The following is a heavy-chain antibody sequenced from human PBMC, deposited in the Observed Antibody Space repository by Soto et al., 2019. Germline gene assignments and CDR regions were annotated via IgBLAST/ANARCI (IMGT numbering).Heavy chain of an antibody. Sequence: QVQLVESGGGVVQPGRSLRLSCAASGFTFSSYAMHWVRQAPGKGLEWVAGISYDGSNKYYADSVKGRFTISRDNSKNTLYLQMNSLRAADTAVYYCARVPRITGTITDPTFDYWGQRTLVTLSS. D-gene: IGHD1-20*01. V-gene: IGHV3-30-3*01. CDR3: ARVPRITGTITDPTFDY. CDR1: GFTFSSYA. J-gene: IGHJ4*02. CDR2: ISYDGSNK.